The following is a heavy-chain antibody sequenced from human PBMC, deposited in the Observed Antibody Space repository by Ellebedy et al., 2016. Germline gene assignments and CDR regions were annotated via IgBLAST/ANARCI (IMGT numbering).Heavy chain of an antibody. Sequence: GESLKISXAASGFTFSSYSMNWVRQAPGKGLEWVSSISSSSSYIYYADSVKGRFTISRDNAKNSLYLQMNSLRAEDTAVYYCARVVGYYGSGSYGDDYWGQGTLVTVSS. V-gene: IGHV3-21*01. D-gene: IGHD3-10*01. CDR2: ISSSSSYI. CDR3: ARVVGYYGSGSYGDDY. J-gene: IGHJ4*02. CDR1: GFTFSSYS.